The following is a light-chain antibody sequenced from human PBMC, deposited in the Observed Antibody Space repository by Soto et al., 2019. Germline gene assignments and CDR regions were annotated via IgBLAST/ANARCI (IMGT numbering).Light chain of an antibody. V-gene: IGLV2-11*01. Sequence: QSALTQPRSVSGSPGQSVTISCTGTSNDVGGYDYVSWYQQYPGKAPTYILYDVTKRPSGVPDRFSGSKSGNTASLTIPGLQADDEADYYCCSYAGNYTFFGGGTKVTVL. CDR3: CSYAGNYTF. CDR2: DVT. CDR1: SNDVGGYDY. J-gene: IGLJ2*01.